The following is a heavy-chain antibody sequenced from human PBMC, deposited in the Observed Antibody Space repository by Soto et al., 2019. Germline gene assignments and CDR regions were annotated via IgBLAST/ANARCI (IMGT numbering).Heavy chain of an antibody. Sequence: GESLKISCKGSGYTFTSYWIAWVRQMPGKGLEWMGLIYPGDSDTRCSPSFQGQVTISADKSMNTAYLQWSSLKASDTAMYYCANRGNSHAYSDFWGQGTVVTVSS. CDR1: GYTFTSYW. CDR2: IYPGDSDT. D-gene: IGHD5-18*01. J-gene: IGHJ4*02. V-gene: IGHV5-51*03. CDR3: ANRGNSHAYSDF.